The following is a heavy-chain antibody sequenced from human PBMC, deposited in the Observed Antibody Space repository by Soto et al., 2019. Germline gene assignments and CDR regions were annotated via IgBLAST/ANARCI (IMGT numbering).Heavy chain of an antibody. CDR3: GRGSSWTKVEY. CDR2: IIPIFGPA. Sequence: QVQLVQSGSEVKKPGSSVRVSCKASGGSVNNSAISWLRRAPGQGLEWMGGIIPIFGPAIYARKFQGRVTITADESSSTAFMELNNVRSEDTAVYYCGRGSSWTKVEYWGQGTLVTVSS. CDR1: GGSVNNSA. V-gene: IGHV1-69*01. J-gene: IGHJ4*02. D-gene: IGHD6-13*01.